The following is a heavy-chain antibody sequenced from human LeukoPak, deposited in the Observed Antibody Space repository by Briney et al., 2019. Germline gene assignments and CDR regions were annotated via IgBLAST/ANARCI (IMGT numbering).Heavy chain of an antibody. J-gene: IGHJ4*02. CDR3: TRTLARNFDY. D-gene: IGHD6-6*01. Sequence: GGSLRLSCTASGFTFGDYAMSWVRQTPGKGLEWVGFIRSKAYGGTTEYAASVKGRFTISRDDSKSIAYLQMNSLKTEDTAVYYCTRTLARNFDYWGQGTLVTVSS. V-gene: IGHV3-49*04. CDR1: GFTFGDYA. CDR2: IRSKAYGGTT.